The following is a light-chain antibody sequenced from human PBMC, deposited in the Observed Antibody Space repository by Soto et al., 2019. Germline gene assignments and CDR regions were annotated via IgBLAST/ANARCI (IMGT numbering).Light chain of an antibody. CDR3: QQYNLYWT. Sequence: DIQMTQSPSTLSASGGDRVTITCRASQSINTWLAWYQQNPGKAPKLLIFDASTLQSGVPSRFSGSGSGTEFTLTISSLQPDDFATYYCQQYNLYWTFGQGTKVDIK. J-gene: IGKJ1*01. CDR2: DAS. V-gene: IGKV1-5*01. CDR1: QSINTW.